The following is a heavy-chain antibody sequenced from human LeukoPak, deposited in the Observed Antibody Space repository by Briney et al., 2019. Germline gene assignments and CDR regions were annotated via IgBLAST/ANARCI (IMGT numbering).Heavy chain of an antibody. CDR1: GFTVSSSY. Sequence: GGSLRLSCAASGFTVSSSYMSWVRQAPGKGLEWVSVIYSGRSTYYADSVKGRFTISRDNSKNTLYLQMSSLRAEDTALYYCVKITSVTGGDCWGQGTRLTVSS. J-gene: IGHJ4*02. CDR2: IYSGRST. D-gene: IGHD1-1*01. CDR3: VKITSVTGGDC. V-gene: IGHV3-66*01.